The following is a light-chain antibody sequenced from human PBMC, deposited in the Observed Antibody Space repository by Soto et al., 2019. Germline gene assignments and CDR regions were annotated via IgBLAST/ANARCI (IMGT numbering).Light chain of an antibody. CDR3: SSYTSSNTLI. V-gene: IGLV2-14*01. Sequence: QSVLTQPASVSGSPGQSITISCTGTSSGVGGYNYVSWFQQSPGKAPKVMIYEVTNRPSGVSNRFSGSKSGNTASLTISGLQAEDEADYYCSSYTSSNTLIFGGGTKVTVL. CDR1: SSGVGGYNY. J-gene: IGLJ2*01. CDR2: EVT.